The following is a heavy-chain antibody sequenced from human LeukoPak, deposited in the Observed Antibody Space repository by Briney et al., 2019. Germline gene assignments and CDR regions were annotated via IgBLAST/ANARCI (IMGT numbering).Heavy chain of an antibody. J-gene: IGHJ5*02. V-gene: IGHV1-3*01. Sequence: ASVKVSCKASGYTFTSYDINWVRQAPGQRLEWMGWINAGNGNTKYSQKFQGRVTITRDTSASTAYMELSSLRSEDTAVYYCARDHRYDFWSGYYGPQPLFDPWGQGTLVTVSS. CDR1: GYTFTSYD. D-gene: IGHD3-3*01. CDR2: INAGNGNT. CDR3: ARDHRYDFWSGYYGPQPLFDP.